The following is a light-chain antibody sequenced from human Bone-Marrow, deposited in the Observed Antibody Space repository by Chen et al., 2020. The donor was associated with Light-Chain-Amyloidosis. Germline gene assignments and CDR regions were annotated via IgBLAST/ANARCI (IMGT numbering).Light chain of an antibody. J-gene: IGLJ2*01. CDR1: DLPTKY. CDR2: RDT. Sequence: SYELTQPPSEPVYPAQTARITCAGDDLPTKYAYWYQQKPGQAPVLGIHRDTERPSGSSERFSGSSSGTTATLTISGVQAEDEADYHCQSADSSGTYEVIFGGGTKLTVL. CDR3: QSADSSGTYEVI. V-gene: IGLV3-25*03.